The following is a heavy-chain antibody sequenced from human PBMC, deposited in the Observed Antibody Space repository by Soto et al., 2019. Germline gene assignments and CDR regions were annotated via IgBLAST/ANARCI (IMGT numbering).Heavy chain of an antibody. CDR2: ISGSVGST. V-gene: IGHV3-23*01. CDR1: GFTFSSYD. CDR3: AKIRREEQLVYYYGMDV. Sequence: GESLKISCAASGFTFSSYDMSWVRQAPGKGLEWVSSISGSVGSTYYADSVKGRFTISRDNSKNTLYLQMNSLRAEDTAVYYCAKIRREEQLVYYYGMDVWGQGTTVTVSS. D-gene: IGHD6-13*01. J-gene: IGHJ6*02.